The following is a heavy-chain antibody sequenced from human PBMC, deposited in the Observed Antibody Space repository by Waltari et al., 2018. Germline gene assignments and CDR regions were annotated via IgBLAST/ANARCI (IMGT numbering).Heavy chain of an antibody. CDR1: GFTFSIYS. CDR3: ARSVEGRFDY. CDR2: MTSDTRTI. Sequence: DVQLVESGGGLVQPGGSLRLSCAASGFTFSIYSMNWVRQAPGKGLEWVSYMTSDTRTIYYADSVKGRFTISRDNARNSLFLQMNSLRADDTAVYYCARSVEGRFDYWGQGTLVTVSS. V-gene: IGHV3-48*04. J-gene: IGHJ4*02.